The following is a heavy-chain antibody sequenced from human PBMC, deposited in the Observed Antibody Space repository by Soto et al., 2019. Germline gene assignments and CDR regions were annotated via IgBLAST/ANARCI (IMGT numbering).Heavy chain of an antibody. Sequence: QITLKESGPTLVKPTQTLMLTCTFSGFSLSTSGVGVGWIRQPPGKALEWLALIYWDDDKRYSPSLKSRLTITKDTSKNQVVLTMTNMDPVDTATYYCAHSLGQWLVRGTSGFDYWGQGTLVTVSS. CDR3: AHSLGQWLVRGTSGFDY. J-gene: IGHJ4*02. CDR2: IYWDDDK. D-gene: IGHD6-19*01. CDR1: GFSLSTSGVG. V-gene: IGHV2-5*02.